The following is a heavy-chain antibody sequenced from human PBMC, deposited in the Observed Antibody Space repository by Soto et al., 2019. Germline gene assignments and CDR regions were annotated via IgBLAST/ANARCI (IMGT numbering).Heavy chain of an antibody. V-gene: IGHV3-33*01. CDR1: GFTFSSYG. CDR2: IWYDGSNK. J-gene: IGHJ4*02. CDR3: ERDYDSSGYPRYYFDY. Sequence: QVQLVESGGGVVQPGRSLRLSCAASGFTFSSYGMHWVRQAPGKGLEWVAVIWYDGSNKYYADSVKGRFTISRDNSKNSMYLQMNGLRAEETAVYYCERDYDSSGYPRYYFDYWGQGTLVTVSS. D-gene: IGHD3-22*01.